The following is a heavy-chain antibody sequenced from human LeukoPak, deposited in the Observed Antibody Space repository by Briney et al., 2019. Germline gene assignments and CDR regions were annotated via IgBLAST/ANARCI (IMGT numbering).Heavy chain of an antibody. J-gene: IGHJ4*02. CDR3: ARSDDYGDYEGRGPFDY. CDR1: GGSISSYY. D-gene: IGHD4-17*01. Sequence: PSDTLSLTCTLSGGSISSYYGSWTRHPPGEGLECIGYIYYSGSTNYNPSLKSRVTISVDTSKSQFSLKLSSVTAADTAVYYCARSDDYGDYEGRGPFDYWGQGTLVTVSS. CDR2: IYYSGST. V-gene: IGHV4-59*07.